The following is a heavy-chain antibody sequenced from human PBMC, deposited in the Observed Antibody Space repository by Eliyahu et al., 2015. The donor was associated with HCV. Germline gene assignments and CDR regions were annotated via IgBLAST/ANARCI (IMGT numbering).Heavy chain of an antibody. Sequence: QVQLQESGPGLVKPSETLSLTCTVSGGSIXTYXWSWXRQPPGKGLEWIGYIHYXGSTNYNPSLKSRVTMSVDTSKNLFSLNLTSVTAADTAMYYCASGGGGIAVTGTGGWFDPWGQGTLVTVSS. D-gene: IGHD6-19*01. J-gene: IGHJ5*02. CDR2: IHYXGST. V-gene: IGHV4-59*01. CDR3: ASGGGGIAVTGTGGWFDP. CDR1: GGSIXTYX.